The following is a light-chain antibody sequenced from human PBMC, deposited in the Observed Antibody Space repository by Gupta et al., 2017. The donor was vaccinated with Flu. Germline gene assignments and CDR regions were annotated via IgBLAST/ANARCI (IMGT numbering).Light chain of an antibody. J-gene: IGKJ1*01. CDR2: WAA. V-gene: IGKV4-1*01. CDR1: QNSLYSSNNKNY. CDR3: QQDDNAPWT. Sequence: SRGEMATINCKSSQNSLYSSNNKNYLAWYQQKPGQPPKLLIYWAATRESGVPDRFSGSGSGTDFTLTISSLQAEDVAVYYCQQDDNAPWTFGLGTKVEIK.